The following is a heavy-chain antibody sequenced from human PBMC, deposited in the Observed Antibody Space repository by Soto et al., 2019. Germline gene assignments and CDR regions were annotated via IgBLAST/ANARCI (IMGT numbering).Heavy chain of an antibody. Sequence: TLETLSLACAVSGDTITNNYYWGWIRQPPGKCLEWIGAIYASGSTYYNPSLHRRVIMSVDTSKNQFSLKRTSVTAADTAVYFSAGVEGEILVVPRIFYRIHCFDPWGPGIQVTVSS. CDR1: GDTITNNYY. CDR2: IYASGST. D-gene: IGHD2-2*01. J-gene: IGHJ5*02. CDR3: AGVEGEILVVPRIFYRIHCFDP. V-gene: IGHV4-38-2*01.